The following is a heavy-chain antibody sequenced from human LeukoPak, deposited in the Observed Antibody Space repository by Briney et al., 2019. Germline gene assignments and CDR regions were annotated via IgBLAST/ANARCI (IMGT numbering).Heavy chain of an antibody. J-gene: IGHJ4*02. V-gene: IGHV3-23*01. CDR3: AKHQDWTVTVPDY. D-gene: IGHD4-17*01. CDR2: NSGDGGTT. Sequence: GGSLRLSCAASGFTFSNYALSWVRQAPGKGLEWVSSNSGDGGTTYYTDSVKGRFTISRDNSRNTLYLQMNSLRAEDTAVYYCAKHQDWTVTVPDYWGQGTLVTVSS. CDR1: GFTFSNYA.